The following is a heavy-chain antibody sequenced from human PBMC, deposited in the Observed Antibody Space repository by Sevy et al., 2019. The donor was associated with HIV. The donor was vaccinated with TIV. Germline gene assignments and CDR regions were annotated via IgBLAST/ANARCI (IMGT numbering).Heavy chain of an antibody. CDR3: ARDRPGGGDGYILDP. Sequence: ASVKVSCKASGDIFSNYGINWVRQAPGQGLQWMGGILPISGIVNYAQKFQGRVTISADKSTGTVYMALSSLRSEDTAVYYCARDRPGGGDGYILDPWGQGVLVTVSS. J-gene: IGHJ5*02. CDR2: ILPISGIV. V-gene: IGHV1-69*10. CDR1: GDIFSNYG. D-gene: IGHD2-21*01.